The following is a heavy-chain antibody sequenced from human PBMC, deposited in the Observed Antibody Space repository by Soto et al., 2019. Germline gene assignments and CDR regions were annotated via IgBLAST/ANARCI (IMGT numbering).Heavy chain of an antibody. J-gene: IGHJ5*02. V-gene: IGHV4-34*01. CDR3: ARGTGLVVVPAAPTRFDP. CDR1: GGSSSGYY. CDR2: INHSGST. Sequence: SETLSLTCAVYGGSSSGYYWSWIRQPPGKGLEWIGEINHSGSTNYNPSLKSRVTISVDTSKNQFSLKLSSVTAADTAVYYCARGTGLVVVPAAPTRFDPWGQGTLVTVSS. D-gene: IGHD2-2*01.